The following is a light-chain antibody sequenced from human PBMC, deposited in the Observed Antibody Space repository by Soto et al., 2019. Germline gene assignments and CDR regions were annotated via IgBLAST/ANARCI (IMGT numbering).Light chain of an antibody. V-gene: IGKV3-20*01. CDR2: GAS. CDR1: QSVSSSY. J-gene: IGKJ2*01. CDR3: QQYGSSPPYT. Sequence: EIVLTQSPGTLSLSPGERATLSCRASQSVSSSYLAWYQQKPGQAPRLLIYGASSRATGIPDRFSGSGFGTDLTLPSSRLEPEDFAVYYCQQYGSSPPYTFGQGTKLEIK.